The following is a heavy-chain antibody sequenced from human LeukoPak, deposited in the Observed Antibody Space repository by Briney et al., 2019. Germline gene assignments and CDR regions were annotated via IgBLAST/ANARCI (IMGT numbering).Heavy chain of an antibody. Sequence: SETLSLTCTVSGGPISSYYWSWIRQPPGKRLECIGYIYYSGSTNYNPSLKSRVTISVDTSKKQFSLKLRSVTAADTAVFYCARGGYSYGYYMDVWGKGTTVTVSS. CDR2: IYYSGST. V-gene: IGHV4-59*01. CDR3: ARGGYSYGYYMDV. J-gene: IGHJ6*03. D-gene: IGHD5-18*01. CDR1: GGPISSYY.